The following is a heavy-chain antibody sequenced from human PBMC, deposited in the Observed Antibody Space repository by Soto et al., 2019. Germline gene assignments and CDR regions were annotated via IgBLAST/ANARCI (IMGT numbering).Heavy chain of an antibody. J-gene: IGHJ6*02. CDR1: GGSISSSSYY. Sequence: SETLSLTCTVSGGSISSSSYYWGWIRQPPGKGLEWIGSIYYSGSTYYNPSLKSRVTISVDTSKNQFSLKLSSVTAADTAVYYCAREGAFFGVVIEMKYYYGMDVWGQGTTVTVSS. V-gene: IGHV4-39*02. CDR2: IYYSGST. CDR3: AREGAFFGVVIEMKYYYGMDV. D-gene: IGHD3-3*01.